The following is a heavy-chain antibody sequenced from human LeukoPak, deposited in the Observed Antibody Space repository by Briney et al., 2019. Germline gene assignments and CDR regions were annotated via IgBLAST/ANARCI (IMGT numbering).Heavy chain of an antibody. V-gene: IGHV1-69*04. CDR2: IIPILGIA. CDR3: ARDPASDTTVVTPSFDY. CDR1: GGTFSSYA. D-gene: IGHD4-23*01. J-gene: IGHJ4*02. Sequence: SVKVSCKASGGTFSSYAISWVRQAPGQGLEWMGRIIPILGIANYAQKFQGRVTITADKSTSTAYMELSSLRSEDTAVYYCARDPASDTTVVTPSFDYWGQGTLVTVSS.